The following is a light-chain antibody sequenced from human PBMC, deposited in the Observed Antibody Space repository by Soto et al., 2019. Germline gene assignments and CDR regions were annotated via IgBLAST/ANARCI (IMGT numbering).Light chain of an antibody. J-gene: IGKJ1*01. CDR3: QQYNNWWT. Sequence: EIVMTLSTSTLSVSPGERATLSCRASQSVSSNLAWYQQKPGQAPRLLIYGASTRATGIPARFSGSGSGTEFTLTISSLQSEDFAVYYCQQYNNWWTFGQGTKV. CDR2: GAS. CDR1: QSVSSN. V-gene: IGKV3-15*01.